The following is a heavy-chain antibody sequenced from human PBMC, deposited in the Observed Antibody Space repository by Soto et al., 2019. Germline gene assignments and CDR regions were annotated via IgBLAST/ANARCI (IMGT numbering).Heavy chain of an antibody. Sequence: EAQLLESGGGLVQPGGYLRLSCAASGFTFSTYPMSWVRQAPGKGLEWVSGISGSGISTYYTDSVKGRFTISRDNSKNTVFLQMNSLRDEDTAVYYCVKPPVITASYYYYDMDVWGQGTTVTVSS. CDR2: ISGSGIST. CDR3: VKPPVITASYYYYDMDV. J-gene: IGHJ6*02. V-gene: IGHV3-23*01. D-gene: IGHD4-4*01. CDR1: GFTFSTYP.